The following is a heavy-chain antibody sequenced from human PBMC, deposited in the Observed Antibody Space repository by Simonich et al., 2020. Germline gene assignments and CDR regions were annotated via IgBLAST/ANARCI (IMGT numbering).Heavy chain of an antibody. D-gene: IGHD1-1*01. V-gene: IGHV1-18*01. CDR1: GYTFTSYG. Sequence: QVQLVQSGAEVKKPGASVKVSCKASGYTFTSYGISWVRQAPGQGLEWMGWSRAYNCNTNHAQKLQGRGTMTTDTSTSTAYMELRSQRSDDTAVYYCARSTTGTTAFDIWGQGTMVTVSS. CDR2: SRAYNCNT. CDR3: ARSTTGTTAFDI. J-gene: IGHJ3*02.